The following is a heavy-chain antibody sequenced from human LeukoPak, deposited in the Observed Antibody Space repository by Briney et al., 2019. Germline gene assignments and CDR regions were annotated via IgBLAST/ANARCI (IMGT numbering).Heavy chain of an antibody. CDR2: INPSGGST. CDR1: GGTFISYA. V-gene: IGHV1-46*03. CDR3: AYFSVAYDAFDI. D-gene: IGHD4-23*01. J-gene: IGHJ3*02. Sequence: ASVKVSCKASGGTFISYAISWVRQAPGQGLEWMGIINPSGGSTSYAQKFQGRVTMTRDMSTSTVYMELSSLRSEDTAVYYCAYFSVAYDAFDIWGQGTMVTVSS.